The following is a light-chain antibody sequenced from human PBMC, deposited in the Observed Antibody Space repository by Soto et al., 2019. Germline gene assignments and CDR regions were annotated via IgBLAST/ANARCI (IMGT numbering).Light chain of an antibody. J-gene: IGKJ1*01. CDR1: QSVSSSY. V-gene: IGKV3-20*01. CDR3: QQYGSSPT. Sequence: ESVLTQAPVTTACSAGQRATLSCXASQSVSSSYLVWYQQKPGQAPRLLIYGASSRATGIPDRFSGSGSGTDFTLTISRLEPEDFAVYYCQQYGSSPTFGQGTKVDIK. CDR2: GAS.